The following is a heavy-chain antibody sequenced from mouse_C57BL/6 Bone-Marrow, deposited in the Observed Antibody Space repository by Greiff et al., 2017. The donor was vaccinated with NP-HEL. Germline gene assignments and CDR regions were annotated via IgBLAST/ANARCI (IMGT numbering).Heavy chain of an antibody. D-gene: IGHD1-1*01. J-gene: IGHJ1*03. CDR3: ARPGRSYWYFDV. V-gene: IGHV1-64*01. Sequence: QVQLQQPGAELVKPGASVKLSCKASGYTFTSYWMHWVKQRPGQGLEWIGMIHPNSGSTNYNEKFKSKATLTVDKSSSTAYMQLSSLTSEDSAVYYCARPGRSYWYFDVWGTGTTVTVSS. CDR1: GYTFTSYW. CDR2: IHPNSGST.